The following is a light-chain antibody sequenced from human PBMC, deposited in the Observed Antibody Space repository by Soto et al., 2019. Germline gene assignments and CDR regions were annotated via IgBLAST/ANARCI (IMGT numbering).Light chain of an antibody. CDR2: GNS. V-gene: IGLV1-40*01. CDR3: QSYDSSLFVV. J-gene: IGLJ2*01. Sequence: QAVVTQPPSVSGAPGQRVTISCTGSSSNIGAGYDVHWYQQLPGTAPKLLIYGNSNRPSGVPDRFSGSKSGTSASLAITGLQAEDEGDYYCQSYDSSLFVVFGGGTKLTVL. CDR1: SSNIGAGYD.